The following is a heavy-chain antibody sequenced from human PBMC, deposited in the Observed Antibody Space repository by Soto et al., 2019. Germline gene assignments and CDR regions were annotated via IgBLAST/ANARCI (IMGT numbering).Heavy chain of an antibody. D-gene: IGHD4-17*01. CDR1: GYTFTSYG. Sequence: ASVKVSCKSSGYTFTSYGISWVRQAPGQGLEWMGWISAYNGDTNYAQKFQGRVTITADKSTSTAYMELSSLRSEDTAAYYCARGYGGNYYFDYWGRGTLVTVSS. CDR3: ARGYGGNYYFDY. J-gene: IGHJ4*02. V-gene: IGHV1-18*04. CDR2: ISAYNGDT.